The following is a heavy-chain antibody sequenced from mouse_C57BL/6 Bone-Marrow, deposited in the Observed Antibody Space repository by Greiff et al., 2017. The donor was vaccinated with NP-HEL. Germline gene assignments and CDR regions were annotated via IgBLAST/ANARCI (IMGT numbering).Heavy chain of an antibody. Sequence: QVQLQQPGAELVRPGSSVKLSCKASGYTFTSYWMDWVKQRPGQGLEWIGNIYPSDSETHYNQKFKDKATLTVDKSSSTAYMQLSSLTSEDSAVYYCARFYYYGSSLFAYWGQGTLVTVSA. CDR1: GYTFTSYW. J-gene: IGHJ3*01. CDR3: ARFYYYGSSLFAY. D-gene: IGHD1-1*01. V-gene: IGHV1-61*01. CDR2: IYPSDSET.